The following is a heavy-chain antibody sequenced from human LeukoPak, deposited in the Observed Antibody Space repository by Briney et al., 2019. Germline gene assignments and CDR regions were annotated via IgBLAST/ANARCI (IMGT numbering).Heavy chain of an antibody. D-gene: IGHD6-13*01. V-gene: IGHV4-59*01. CDR2: IYYSGST. J-gene: IGHJ4*02. CDR1: GGSISSYS. Sequence: PSETLSLTCTVSGGSISSYSWSWIRQPPGKGLEWIGYIYYSGSTDYNPSLKSRVTISVNTSKNQFSLKLSSVTAADTAVYYCARGPETVGGSSWSRLFDYWGQGTLVTVSS. CDR3: ARGPETVGGSSWSRLFDY.